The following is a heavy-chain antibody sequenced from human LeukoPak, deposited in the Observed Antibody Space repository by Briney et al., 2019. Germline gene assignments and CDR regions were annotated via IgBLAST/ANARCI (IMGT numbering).Heavy chain of an antibody. CDR2: ISGSGGST. J-gene: IGHJ4*02. Sequence: AGGSLRLSCAASGFTFSSYAMSWVRQAPGKGLEWVSAISGSGGSTYYADSVKGRFTISRDNSKNTLYLQMNSLRAEDTAVYYCAKWKQLEQALFGYWGQGTLVTVSS. CDR3: AKWKQLEQALFGY. V-gene: IGHV3-23*01. D-gene: IGHD1-1*01. CDR1: GFTFSSYA.